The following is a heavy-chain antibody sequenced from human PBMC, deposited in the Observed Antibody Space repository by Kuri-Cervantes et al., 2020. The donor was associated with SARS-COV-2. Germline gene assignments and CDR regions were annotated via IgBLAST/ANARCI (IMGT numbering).Heavy chain of an antibody. CDR1: GFTFSSYA. Sequence: GGSLRLSCAASGFTFSSYAMHWVRQAPGKGLEWVAVISYDGSNKYYADSVKDRFTISRDNSKNTLYLQMNSLRAEDTAIYYCANPYGFGHYVYTMDVWGQGTPVTVSS. J-gene: IGHJ6*02. V-gene: IGHV3-30-3*01. CDR3: ANPYGFGHYVYTMDV. D-gene: IGHD3-10*01. CDR2: ISYDGSNK.